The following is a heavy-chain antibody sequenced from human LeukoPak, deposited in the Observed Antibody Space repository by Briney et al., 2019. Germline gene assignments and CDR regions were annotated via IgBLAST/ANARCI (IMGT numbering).Heavy chain of an antibody. V-gene: IGHV3-23*01. J-gene: IGHJ4*02. CDR3: AKEGGYCSSTSCPYLDY. CDR1: GFSFSSYA. CDR2: ISGSGGST. D-gene: IGHD2-2*01. Sequence: GGSLRLSCAASGFSFSSYAMSWVRQAPGKGLEWVSAISGSGGSTYYADSVKGRFTISRDNSKNTLYLQMNSLRAEDTAVYYCAKEGGYCSSTSCPYLDYWGQGTLVTVSS.